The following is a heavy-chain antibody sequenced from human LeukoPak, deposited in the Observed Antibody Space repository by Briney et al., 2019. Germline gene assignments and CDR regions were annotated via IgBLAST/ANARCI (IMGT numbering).Heavy chain of an antibody. CDR2: ISSISSYI. J-gene: IGHJ4*02. Sequence: GGSLRLSCAASGFTFSSYSMNWVRQAPGKGLEWVSSISSISSYIYYADSVKGRFTISRDNAKNSLYLQMNSLRAEDTAVYYCARGEDESYYDILTGYFHWGQGTLVTVSS. V-gene: IGHV3-21*01. CDR3: ARGEDESYYDILTGYFH. CDR1: GFTFSSYS. D-gene: IGHD3-9*01.